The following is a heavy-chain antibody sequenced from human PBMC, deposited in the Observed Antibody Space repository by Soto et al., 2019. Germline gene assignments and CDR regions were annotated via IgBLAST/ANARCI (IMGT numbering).Heavy chain of an antibody. J-gene: IGHJ4*02. CDR2: IYYSGST. CDR1: GGSISSYY. Sequence: PSETLSLTCTVSGGSISSYYWSWIRQPPGKGLEWIGYIYYSGSTNYNPSLKSRVTISVDTSKNQFSLKLSSVTAADTAVYYCARDPCTNGVCGKYYFDYWGQGTRVTVSS. D-gene: IGHD2-8*01. CDR3: ARDPCTNGVCGKYYFDY. V-gene: IGHV4-59*01.